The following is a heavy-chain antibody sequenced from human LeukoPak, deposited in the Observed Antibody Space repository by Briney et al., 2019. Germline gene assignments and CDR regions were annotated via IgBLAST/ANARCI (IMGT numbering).Heavy chain of an antibody. Sequence: GGSLRLSCAASGFTFSDYSMNWVRQAPGKGLEWVAVISYDGSNKYYADSVKGRFTISRDNSKNTLYLQMNSLRAEDTAVYYCARALRYYYYYMDVWGKGTTVTVSS. J-gene: IGHJ6*03. CDR2: ISYDGSNK. V-gene: IGHV3-30*03. CDR1: GFTFSDYS. CDR3: ARALRYYYYYMDV.